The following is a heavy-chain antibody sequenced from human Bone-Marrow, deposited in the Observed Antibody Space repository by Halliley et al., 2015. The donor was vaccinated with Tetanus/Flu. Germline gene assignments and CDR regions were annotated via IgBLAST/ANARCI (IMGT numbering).Heavy chain of an antibody. Sequence: IPVKGDPTHSADSGKGRFTISRDNSKNTLYLQMNSLRAEDPAIYYCASPPSYDSCARRYFDNWGQGTLVTVSS. CDR2: IPVKGDPT. D-gene: IGHD3-22*01. J-gene: IGHJ4*02. CDR3: ASPPSYDSCARRYFDN. V-gene: IGHV3-23*01.